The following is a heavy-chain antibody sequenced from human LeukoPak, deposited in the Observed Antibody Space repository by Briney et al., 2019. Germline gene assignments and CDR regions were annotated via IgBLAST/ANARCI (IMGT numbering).Heavy chain of an antibody. Sequence: PGGSLRLSCAVSGFKFSSYWMNWVRQAPGKGLEWVSSISSSSSYIYYADSVKGRFTISRDNAKNSLYLQMNSLRAEDTAVYYCARDDFWSGYYLNWFDPWGQGTLVTVSS. J-gene: IGHJ5*02. V-gene: IGHV3-21*01. CDR3: ARDDFWSGYYLNWFDP. D-gene: IGHD3-3*01. CDR2: ISSSSSYI. CDR1: GFKFSSYW.